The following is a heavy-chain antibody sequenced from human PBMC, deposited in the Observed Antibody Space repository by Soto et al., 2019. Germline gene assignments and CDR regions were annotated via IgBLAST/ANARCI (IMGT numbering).Heavy chain of an antibody. J-gene: IGHJ6*02. CDR3: ARQGFGPLHGLVDV. V-gene: IGHV4-59*08. CDR2: VHHSWGS. CDR1: GGSISSYY. Sequence: ETLSLTCTVSGGSISSYYWSWFRQSPGKRMEWIGYVHHSWGSSYNPSLQSRVAISLDTSKSQFSLKVTSVTATDTAVYYCARQGFGPLHGLVDVWGQGTTVTVS. D-gene: IGHD3-10*01.